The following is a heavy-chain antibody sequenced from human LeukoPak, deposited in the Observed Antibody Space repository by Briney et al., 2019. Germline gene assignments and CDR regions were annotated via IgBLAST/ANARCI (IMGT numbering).Heavy chain of an antibody. CDR1: GFTFSDYY. D-gene: IGHD4-23*01. Sequence: GGSLRLSCAASGFTFSDYYMSWIRQAPGKGLEWVSYISSGGTTIYYADSVKGRFTISRDNAKNSVYLQMNSLRAEDTAAYYCAKDPTVVTDNWFDPWGQGTLVTVSS. J-gene: IGHJ5*02. V-gene: IGHV3-11*01. CDR2: ISSGGTTI. CDR3: AKDPTVVTDNWFDP.